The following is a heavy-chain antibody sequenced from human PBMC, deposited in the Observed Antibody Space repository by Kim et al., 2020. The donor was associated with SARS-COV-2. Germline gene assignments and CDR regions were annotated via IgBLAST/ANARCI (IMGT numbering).Heavy chain of an antibody. V-gene: IGHV4-61*01. J-gene: IGHJ4*02. CDR2: IYYSGST. CDR1: GGSVSSGSYY. CDR3: ARAPGALEIDY. Sequence: SETLSLTCTVSGGSVSSGSYYWSWIRQPPGKGLEWIGYIYYSGSTNYNPSLKSRVTISVDTSKNQFSLKLSSVTAADTAVYYCARAPGALEIDYWGQGTLVTVSS.